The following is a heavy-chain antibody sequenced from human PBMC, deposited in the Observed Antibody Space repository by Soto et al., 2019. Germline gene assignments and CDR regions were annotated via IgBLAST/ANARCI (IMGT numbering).Heavy chain of an antibody. CDR2: ISGSGDST. CDR1: GSTFSSYA. Sequence: PGGSLRLSCAASGSTFSSYAMSWVRQAPGKGLEWVSVISGSGDSTYYADSVKGRFTISRDNSKNTLYVQMNSLRAEDTAAYYCAKGERGAITKGHFDYWGQGTLVTVSS. CDR3: AKGERGAITKGHFDY. D-gene: IGHD3-10*01. J-gene: IGHJ4*02. V-gene: IGHV3-23*01.